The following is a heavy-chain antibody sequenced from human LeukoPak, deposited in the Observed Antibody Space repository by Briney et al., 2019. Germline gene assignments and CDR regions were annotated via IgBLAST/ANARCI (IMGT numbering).Heavy chain of an antibody. J-gene: IGHJ4*02. CDR3: AKDIGGSEH. V-gene: IGHV3-9*01. CDR1: GFTFDDYA. CDR2: ISWNSGSI. D-gene: IGHD1-14*01. Sequence: PGGSLRLSCAASGFTFDDYAMHWVRQAPGKGLEWVSGISWNSGSIGYADSVKGRFTTSRDNAKNSLYLQMNSLRAEDTALYYCAKDIGGSEHWGQGTLVTVSS.